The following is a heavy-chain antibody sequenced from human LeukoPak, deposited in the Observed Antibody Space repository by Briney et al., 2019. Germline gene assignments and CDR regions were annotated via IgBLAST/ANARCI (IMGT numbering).Heavy chain of an antibody. Sequence: PGGSLRPSCAASGFTFSSYSMNWVRQAPGKGLEWVSSISSSSSYIYYADSVKGRFTISRDNAKNSLYLQMNSLRAEDTAVYYCARAEYSYGNERFDYWGQGTLVTVSS. CDR1: GFTFSSYS. CDR3: ARAEYSYGNERFDY. CDR2: ISSSSSYI. J-gene: IGHJ4*02. V-gene: IGHV3-21*01. D-gene: IGHD5-18*01.